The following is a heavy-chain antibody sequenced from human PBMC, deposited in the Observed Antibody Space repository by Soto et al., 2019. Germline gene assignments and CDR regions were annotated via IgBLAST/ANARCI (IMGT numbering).Heavy chain of an antibody. D-gene: IGHD3-16*02. Sequence: EVQLVESGGGLVQPGGSLRLSCVGSGLTFSSFWICWILQTPGKGLEWVTNMNQDGSEIAYAEPVKGQFTVYKDNAKNAMYQQMNSLTVEVKAVYFCPRDVSYQRFEHWGHGDLVTVSS. CDR1: GLTFSSFW. J-gene: IGHJ4*01. V-gene: IGHV3-7*01. CDR3: PRDVSYQRFEH. CDR2: MNQDGSEI.